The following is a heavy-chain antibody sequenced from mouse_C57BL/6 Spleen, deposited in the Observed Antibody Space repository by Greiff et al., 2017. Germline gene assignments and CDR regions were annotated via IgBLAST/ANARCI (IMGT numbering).Heavy chain of an antibody. CDR2: INPSTGGT. J-gene: IGHJ4*01. CDR3: ARPDDYAMDY. CDR1: GYSFTGYY. V-gene: IGHV1-43*01. Sequence: EVQLQQSGPELVKPGASVKISCKASGYSFTGYYMHWVKQSSEKSLEWIGEINPSTGGTSYNQKFKGKATLTVDKSSSTAYMQLKSLTSEDSAVYYCARPDDYAMDYWGQGTSVTVSS.